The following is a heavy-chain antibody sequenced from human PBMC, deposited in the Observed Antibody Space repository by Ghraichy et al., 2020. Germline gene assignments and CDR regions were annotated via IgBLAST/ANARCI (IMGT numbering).Heavy chain of an antibody. D-gene: IGHD6-25*01. V-gene: IGHV3-7*03. J-gene: IGHJ4*02. CDR3: ARVAGYSSGPCLY. CDR2: IKQDGSEK. Sequence: GGSLRLSCAASGFTFSSYWMSWVRQAPGKGLEWVANIKQDGSEKYYVDSVKGRFTISRDNAKNSLYLQMNSLRAEDTAVYYCARVAGYSSGPCLYWGQGTLVTVSS. CDR1: GFTFSSYW.